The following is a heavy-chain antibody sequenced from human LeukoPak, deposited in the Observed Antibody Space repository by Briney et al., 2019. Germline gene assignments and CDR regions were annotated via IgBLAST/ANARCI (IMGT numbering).Heavy chain of an antibody. CDR1: GFTFSSYS. J-gene: IGHJ4*02. CDR2: ISSSSSYI. Sequence: GGSLRLSCAASGFTFSSYSMNWVSQAPGKGREWVSSISSSSSYIYYADSVKGRFTISRDNAKNSLYLQMSRLRAEDSAVYYCARVGSGYSSSWYLDYWGQGTLVTASS. D-gene: IGHD6-13*01. V-gene: IGHV3-21*01. CDR3: ARVGSGYSSSWYLDY.